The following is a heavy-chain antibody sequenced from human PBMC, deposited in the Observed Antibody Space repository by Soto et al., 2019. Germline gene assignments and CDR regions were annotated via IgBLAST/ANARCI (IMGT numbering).Heavy chain of an antibody. Sequence: GGSLRLSCAASGFTVSSNYMSWVRQAPGKGLEWVSVIYSGGSTYYADSVKGRFTISRDNSKNTLYLQMNSLRAEDTAVYYCARGGYSSSPTDYYYGMDVWGQGTTVTVSS. V-gene: IGHV3-53*01. J-gene: IGHJ6*02. D-gene: IGHD6-13*01. CDR3: ARGGYSSSPTDYYYGMDV. CDR2: IYSGGST. CDR1: GFTVSSNY.